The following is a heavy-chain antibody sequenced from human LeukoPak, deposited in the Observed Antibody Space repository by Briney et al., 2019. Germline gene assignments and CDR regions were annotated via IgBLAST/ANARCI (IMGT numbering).Heavy chain of an antibody. CDR2: ISGSGGST. Sequence: PGGSLRLSCAASGFTFGTYVMNWVRQPPGKGLQWVSAISGSGGSTDYADSVKGRFTLSRDNSKNTLFLQMNSLRAEDTAVYYCCRRGAYIYACDYWGQGILVTVSS. D-gene: IGHD5-24*01. CDR3: CRRGAYIYACDY. CDR1: GFTFGTYV. V-gene: IGHV3-23*01. J-gene: IGHJ4*02.